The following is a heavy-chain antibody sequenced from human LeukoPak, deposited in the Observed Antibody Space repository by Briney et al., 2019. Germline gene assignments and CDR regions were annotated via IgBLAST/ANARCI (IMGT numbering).Heavy chain of an antibody. Sequence: SETLSLTCTVSGGSISSGGYYWSWIRQTPGKGLRGIGYIYYSGSTYYNPSLKSRVTISVDTSKNQFSLKLSSVTAADTAVYYCARGGTMIGLDYFDYWGQGTLVTVSS. D-gene: IGHD3-22*01. J-gene: IGHJ4*02. CDR3: ARGGTMIGLDYFDY. V-gene: IGHV4-31*03. CDR1: GGSISSGGYY. CDR2: IYYSGST.